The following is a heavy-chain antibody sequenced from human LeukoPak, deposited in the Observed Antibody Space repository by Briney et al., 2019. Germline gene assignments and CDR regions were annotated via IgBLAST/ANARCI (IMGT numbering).Heavy chain of an antibody. D-gene: IGHD2-2*01. Sequence: SETLTLTCTVSGDSISSGSYHWSWIRQPAGKGLEWIGRIYSSGSTNYNPSLKSRVTLSVDTSKNQFSLTLSSVTAADTAVYYCARDGAYCSSTSCYNWFDPWGQGTLVTVSS. V-gene: IGHV4-61*02. CDR2: IYSSGST. CDR3: ARDGAYCSSTSCYNWFDP. CDR1: GDSISSGSYH. J-gene: IGHJ5*02.